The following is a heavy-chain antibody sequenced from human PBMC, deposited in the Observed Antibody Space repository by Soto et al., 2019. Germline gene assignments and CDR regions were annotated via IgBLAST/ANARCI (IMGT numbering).Heavy chain of an antibody. CDR1: GGSISSGGYY. J-gene: IGHJ4*02. CDR2: IYYSGST. D-gene: IGHD3-22*01. CDR3: ARGPRGDSSGYCYFDY. Sequence: QVQLQESGPGLVKPSQTLSLTCTVSGGSISSGGYYWSWIRQHPGKGLEWIGYIYYSGSTYYNPSLKSRVTISVDTSKNQFSLKLSSVTAADTAVYYCARGPRGDSSGYCYFDYWGQGTLVTVSS. V-gene: IGHV4-31*03.